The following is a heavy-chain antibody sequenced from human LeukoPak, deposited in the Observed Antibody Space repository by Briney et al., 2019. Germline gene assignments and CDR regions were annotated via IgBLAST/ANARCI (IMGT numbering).Heavy chain of an antibody. CDR2: IKQDGSEK. CDR1: GFTFSNAW. J-gene: IGHJ4*02. CDR3: ARDLTIVLMVYATTYDY. Sequence: GGSLRLSCAASGFTFSNAWMSWVRQAPGKGLEWVANIKQDGSEKYYVDSVKGRFTISRDNAKNSLYLQMNSLRAEDTAVYYCARDLTIVLMVYATTYDYWGQGTLVTVSS. D-gene: IGHD2-8*01. V-gene: IGHV3-7*01.